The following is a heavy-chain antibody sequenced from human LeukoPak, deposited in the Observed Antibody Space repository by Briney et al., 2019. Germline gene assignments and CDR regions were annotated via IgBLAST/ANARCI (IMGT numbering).Heavy chain of an antibody. D-gene: IGHD3-22*01. J-gene: IGHJ3*02. V-gene: IGHV3-48*01. CDR2: ISTGSSAI. Sequence: PGGSLRLSCAASGFTFSSYSMNWVRQAPGKGLEWVSYISTGSSAIYYADSVKGRFTISRDNSKNTLYLQVNSLRAEDTAVYYCAKGFYYDTYAFDIWGQGTMVTVSS. CDR1: GFTFSSYS. CDR3: AKGFYYDTYAFDI.